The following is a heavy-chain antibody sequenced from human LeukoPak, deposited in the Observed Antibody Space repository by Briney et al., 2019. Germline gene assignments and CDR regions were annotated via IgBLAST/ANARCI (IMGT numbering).Heavy chain of an antibody. CDR3: ARTRTALSWFDP. V-gene: IGHV4-59*01. CDR2: IYYSGST. J-gene: IGHJ5*02. Sequence: AETLSLTCTVSGGSISSYYWSWIRQPPGKGLEWVGYIYYSGSTNYNPSLKSRVTITVETSKNQFSLKLSSVTAADTAVYYCARTRTALSWFDPWGQGTLVTVSS. CDR1: GGSISSYY.